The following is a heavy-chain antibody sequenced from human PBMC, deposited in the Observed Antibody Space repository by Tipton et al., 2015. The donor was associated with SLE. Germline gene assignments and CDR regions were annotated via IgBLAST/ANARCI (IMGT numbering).Heavy chain of an antibody. J-gene: IGHJ4*02. D-gene: IGHD3-10*01. CDR1: GFTFSTYN. CDR2: IWDDGSKE. CDR3: ARGNYYGSFDY. V-gene: IGHV3-33*08. Sequence: SLRLSCTASGFTFSTYNMHWVRQAPGKGLEWVATIWDDGSKEYYADSVKGRFTISRDDAQSSVYLQMSGLRDDDTGLYYCARGNYYGSFDYWGQGTLVTVSS.